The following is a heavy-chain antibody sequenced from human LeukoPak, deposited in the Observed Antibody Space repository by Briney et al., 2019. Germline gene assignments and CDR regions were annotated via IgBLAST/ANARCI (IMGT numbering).Heavy chain of an antibody. Sequence: SVKVSCKASGGTFSSYAISWVRQAPGQGLEWMGGIIPIFGTANYAQKFQGRVTITTDESTSTAYMELSSLRSEDTAVYYCARGRGDGYNYPGDYWGQGTLVSVSS. J-gene: IGHJ4*02. CDR1: GGTFSSYA. CDR3: ARGRGDGYNYPGDY. D-gene: IGHD5-24*01. CDR2: IIPIFGTA. V-gene: IGHV1-69*05.